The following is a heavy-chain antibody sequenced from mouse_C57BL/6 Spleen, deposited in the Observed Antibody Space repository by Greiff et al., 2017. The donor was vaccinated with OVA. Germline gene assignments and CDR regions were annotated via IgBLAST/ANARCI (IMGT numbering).Heavy chain of an antibody. CDR2: ILPGSGST. Sequence: VKLVESGAELMKPGASVKLSCKATGYTFTGYWIEWVKQRPGHGLEWIGEILPGSGSTNYNEKFKGKATFTADTSSNTAYMQLSSLTTEDSAIYYCARSVYYYGSSYLPYYFDYWGQGTTLTVSS. J-gene: IGHJ2*01. CDR3: ARSVYYYGSSYLPYYFDY. CDR1: GYTFTGYW. V-gene: IGHV1-9*01. D-gene: IGHD1-1*01.